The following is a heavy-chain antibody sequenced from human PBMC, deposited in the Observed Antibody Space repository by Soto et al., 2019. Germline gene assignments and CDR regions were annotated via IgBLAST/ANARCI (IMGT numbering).Heavy chain of an antibody. Sequence: PSETLPLTCTVSDVSSSSYYWSWIRQPPGKGLEWIGYIYYSGSTNYNPSLKSRVTISVDTSKNQFSLKLSSVTLPPRVVVSVLPIPTWGQGTHVTVSS. CDR1: DVSSSSYY. J-gene: IGHJ4*02. V-gene: IGHV4-59*01. D-gene: IGHD2-21*01. CDR3: LPIPT. CDR2: IYYSGST.